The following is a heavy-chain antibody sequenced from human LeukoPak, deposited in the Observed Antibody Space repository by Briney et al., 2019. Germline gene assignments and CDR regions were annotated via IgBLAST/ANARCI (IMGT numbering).Heavy chain of an antibody. J-gene: IGHJ6*02. CDR1: GGSISSYY. CDR2: IYYSGST. V-gene: IGHV4-59*01. D-gene: IGHD6-25*01. CDR3: ARDFGPRAAAHRYYGMDV. Sequence: SETLSLTCTVSGGSISSYYWSWIRQPPGKGLKWIGCIYYSGSTNYNPSLKSRVTISVDTSKNQFSLILSSVTAADTAVYYCARDFGPRAAAHRYYGMDVWGQGTPVTVSS.